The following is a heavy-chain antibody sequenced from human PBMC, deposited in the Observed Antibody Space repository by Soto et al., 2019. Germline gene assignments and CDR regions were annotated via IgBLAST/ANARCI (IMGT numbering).Heavy chain of an antibody. D-gene: IGHD6-19*01. Sequence: EVQLVESGGGLVQPGGSLRLSCAASGFTFSSYSMNWVRQAPGKGLEWVSYISSSSNTIYYADSVKGRFTISRDNAKNSLYLQMNSLRDEDTAVYYCARSSGWTFEYYGMDVWGQGTTVTVSS. CDR2: ISSSSNTI. J-gene: IGHJ6*02. V-gene: IGHV3-48*02. CDR3: ARSSGWTFEYYGMDV. CDR1: GFTFSSYS.